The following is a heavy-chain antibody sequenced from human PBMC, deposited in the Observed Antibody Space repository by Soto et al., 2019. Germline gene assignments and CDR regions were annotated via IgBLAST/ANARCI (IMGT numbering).Heavy chain of an antibody. Sequence: EVQLVESGGGLVQPGGSLRLSCAASGFTFSSYWMSWVHQAPGKGLEWVANIKQEGSEKYYVDSVKGRFTISRDNAKNSLYLQMNSLRAEDTAVYYCARVLRYYYDSSGYSGGMDVWGQGTTVTVSS. J-gene: IGHJ6*02. V-gene: IGHV3-7*03. CDR2: IKQEGSEK. D-gene: IGHD3-22*01. CDR1: GFTFSSYW. CDR3: ARVLRYYYDSSGYSGGMDV.